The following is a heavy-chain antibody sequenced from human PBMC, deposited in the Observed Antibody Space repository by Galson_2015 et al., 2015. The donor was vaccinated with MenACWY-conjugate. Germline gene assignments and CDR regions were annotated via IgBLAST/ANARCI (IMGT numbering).Heavy chain of an antibody. D-gene: IGHD1-26*01. CDR3: VREYRGGSFDY. V-gene: IGHV1-46*01. Sequence: SVKVSCKASGYTFTTYYMHWVRQAPGQGLEWMGIIRPSGDDGTTYAQKFQGRVTMTRDTSMSTVYMDLSSLRSEDTAVYYCVREYRGGSFDYWGQGTLVTVSS. J-gene: IGHJ4*02. CDR2: IRPSGDDGT. CDR1: GYTFTTYY.